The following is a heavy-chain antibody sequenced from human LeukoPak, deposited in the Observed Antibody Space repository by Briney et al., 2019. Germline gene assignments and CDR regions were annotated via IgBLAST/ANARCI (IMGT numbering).Heavy chain of an antibody. Sequence: ASVKVSCKASGYTSTSYYMHWVRQAPGQGLEWMGIINPSGGSTSYAQKFQGRVTVTRDTSTSTVYMELSSLRSEDTAVYYCARDRVLRFLEPDAFDIWGQGTMVTVSS. V-gene: IGHV1-46*01. CDR1: GYTSTSYY. D-gene: IGHD3-3*01. J-gene: IGHJ3*02. CDR2: INPSGGST. CDR3: ARDRVLRFLEPDAFDI.